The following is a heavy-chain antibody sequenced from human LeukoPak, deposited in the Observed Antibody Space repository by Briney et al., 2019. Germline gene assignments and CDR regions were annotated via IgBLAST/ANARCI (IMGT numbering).Heavy chain of an antibody. CDR3: AREVNVLRYFDWEDGMDV. Sequence: ASVKVSCKASGYTFTGYYMHWVRQAPGQGLEWMGWINPNSGGTNYAQKFQGRVTMTRDTSISTAYMELSRLRSDDTAVYYCAREVNVLRYFDWEDGMDVWGQGTTVTVSS. CDR2: INPNSGGT. D-gene: IGHD3-9*01. V-gene: IGHV1-2*02. J-gene: IGHJ6*02. CDR1: GYTFTGYY.